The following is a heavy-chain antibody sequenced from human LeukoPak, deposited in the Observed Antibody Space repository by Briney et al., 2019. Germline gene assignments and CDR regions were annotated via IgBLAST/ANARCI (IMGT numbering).Heavy chain of an antibody. V-gene: IGHV2-70*11. CDR1: GFSLSTSGMC. D-gene: IGHD1-26*01. Sequence: SGPALVKPTQTLTLTCTFSGFSLSTSGMCVSWIRQPPGKALEWLARIDWDDDKYYSTSLKTRLTISKDTSKNRVVLTMTNMDPVDTATYYCARTSGSRYCFDYWGQGTLVTVSS. CDR2: IDWDDDK. CDR3: ARTSGSRYCFDY. J-gene: IGHJ4*02.